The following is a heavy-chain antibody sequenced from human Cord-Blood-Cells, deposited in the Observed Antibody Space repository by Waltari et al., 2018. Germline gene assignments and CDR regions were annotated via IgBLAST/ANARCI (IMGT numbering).Heavy chain of an antibody. Sequence: HVQPQPSGPGLVEPSQTSSHTCAVSGGRASRNSAAWTWIGQSPSKGLGWLGRAYYRSKWYNDYAVSVKSRITINPDTSKNQFSLQLNSVTPEDTAVYYCARDSRIAALDDWGQGTLVTVSS. D-gene: IGHD6-13*01. J-gene: IGHJ4*02. CDR3: ARDSRIAALDD. V-gene: IGHV6-1*01. CDR2: AYYRSKWYN. CDR1: GGRASRNSAA.